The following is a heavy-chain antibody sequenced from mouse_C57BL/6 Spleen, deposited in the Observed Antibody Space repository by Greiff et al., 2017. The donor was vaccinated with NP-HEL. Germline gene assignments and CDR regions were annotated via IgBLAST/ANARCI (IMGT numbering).Heavy chain of an antibody. V-gene: IGHV5-16*01. CDR3: ARGGFHGPYYFDY. CDR1: GFTFSDYY. Sequence: DVHLVESEGGLVQPGSSMKLSCTASGFTFSDYYMAWVRQVPEKGLEWVANINYDGSSTYYLDSLKSRFIISRDNAKNILYLQMSSLKSEDTATYYCARGGFHGPYYFDYWGQGTTLTVSS. CDR2: INYDGSST. J-gene: IGHJ2*01.